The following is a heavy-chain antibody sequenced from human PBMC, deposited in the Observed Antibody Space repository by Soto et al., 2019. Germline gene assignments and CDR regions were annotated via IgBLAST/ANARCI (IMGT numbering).Heavy chain of an antibody. CDR1: GGTFSSYA. CDR3: ARPYSISSYYYSGMYV. J-gene: IGHJ6*02. CDR2: IIPIFGTA. Sequence: SVTVSCTASGGTFSSYAISWVRQAPGQGLEWMGGIIPIFGTANYAQKFQGRVTITADESTSTAYMELSSLRSEDTAVYYCARPYSISSYYYSGMYVWGQGATVTVSS. V-gene: IGHV1-69*13. D-gene: IGHD6-6*01.